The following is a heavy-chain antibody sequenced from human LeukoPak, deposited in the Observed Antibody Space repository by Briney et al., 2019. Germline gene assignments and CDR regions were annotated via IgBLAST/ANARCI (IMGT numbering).Heavy chain of an antibody. V-gene: IGHV3-21*01. Sequence: PGRSLRLSCAASGFTFSSYSMNWVRQAPGKGLEWVSSISSSSSYIYYAGSVKGRFTISRDNAKNSLYLQMNSLRAEDTAVYYCARVAEQPYYYDSSGPPPPDIWGQGTMVTVSS. CDR2: ISSSSSYI. J-gene: IGHJ3*02. D-gene: IGHD3-22*01. CDR1: GFTFSSYS. CDR3: ARVAEQPYYYDSSGPPPPDI.